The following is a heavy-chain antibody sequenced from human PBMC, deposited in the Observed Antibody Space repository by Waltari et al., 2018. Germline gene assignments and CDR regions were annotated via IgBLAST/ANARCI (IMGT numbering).Heavy chain of an antibody. CDR2: INPNSGGT. Sequence: QVQLVQSGAEVKKPGASVKVSCKASGYTFTGYYMHWVRQAPGQGLEWMGWINPNSGGTNYAQKLQGRVTMTRDTSISTAYMELSRLRSDDTAVYYCARDNDILTGYYNLYYFDYWGQGTLVTVSS. CDR1: GYTFTGYY. CDR3: ARDNDILTGYYNLYYFDY. D-gene: IGHD3-9*01. J-gene: IGHJ4*02. V-gene: IGHV1-2*02.